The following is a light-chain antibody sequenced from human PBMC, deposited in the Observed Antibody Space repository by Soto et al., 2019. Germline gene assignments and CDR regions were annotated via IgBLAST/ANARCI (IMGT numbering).Light chain of an antibody. CDR3: LLRMNWPLP. CDR1: ETVSSY. Sequence: VVAQSPDPMSSSLGARATLSCRASETVSSYLLWYQQKPGQDPRLLIYDASERATGIPARFSGSGSETDFTLTISSLEPEDFGVYYCLLRMNWPLPFGQVTRLEV. J-gene: IGKJ5*01. V-gene: IGKV3-11*01. CDR2: DAS.